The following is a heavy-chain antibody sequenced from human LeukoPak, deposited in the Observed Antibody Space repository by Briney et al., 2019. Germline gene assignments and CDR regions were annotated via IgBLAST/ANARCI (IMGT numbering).Heavy chain of an antibody. CDR1: GGSISSSSYY. J-gene: IGHJ3*02. V-gene: IGHV4-39*01. CDR3: ARRYSSGPPDAFDI. Sequence: PSETLSLTCTVSGGSISSSSYYWGWIRQPPGKGLEWIGSIYYSGSTYYNPSLRSRVTISVDTSKNQFSLKLSSVTAADTAVYYCARRYSSGPPDAFDIWGQGTMVTVSS. D-gene: IGHD6-19*01. CDR2: IYYSGST.